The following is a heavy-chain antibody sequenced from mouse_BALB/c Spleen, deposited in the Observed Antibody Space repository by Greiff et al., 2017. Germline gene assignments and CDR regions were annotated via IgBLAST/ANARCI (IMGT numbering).Heavy chain of an antibody. CDR1: GFTFSDYY. CDR3: ARQAPMDY. CDR2: ISDGGSYT. D-gene: IGHD3-2*02. V-gene: IGHV5-4*02. J-gene: IGHJ4*01. Sequence: EVKLVESGGGLVKPGGSLKLSCAASGFTFSDYYMYWVRQTPEKRLEWVATISDGGSYTYYPDSVKGRFTISRDNAKNNLYLQMSSLKSEDTAMYYCARQAPMDYWGQGTSVTVSS.